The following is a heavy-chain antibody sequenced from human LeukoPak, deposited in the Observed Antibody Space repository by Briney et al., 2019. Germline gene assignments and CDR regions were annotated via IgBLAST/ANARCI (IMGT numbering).Heavy chain of an antibody. D-gene: IGHD3-3*01. Sequence: GGPLRLSCAASGFTFSSYWMHWVRHAPGKGLVWVSRINSDGSSTSYADSVKGRFTISRDNAKNTLYLQMNSLRAEDTAVYYCAREHYDFWSGFYYYYYGMDVWGQGTTVTVSS. J-gene: IGHJ6*02. CDR2: INSDGSST. V-gene: IGHV3-74*01. CDR3: AREHYDFWSGFYYYYYGMDV. CDR1: GFTFSSYW.